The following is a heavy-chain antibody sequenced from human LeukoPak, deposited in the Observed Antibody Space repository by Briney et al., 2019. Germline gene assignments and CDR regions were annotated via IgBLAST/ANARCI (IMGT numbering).Heavy chain of an antibody. CDR1: GGSFSGYY. V-gene: IGHV4-34*01. CDR3: AREGGGFDY. J-gene: IGHJ4*02. Sequence: SETLSLTCAVYGGSFSGYYWSWIRQPPGKGLEWIGEINHSGSTNYNPSLKSRVIMSVDTSKNQFSLKLTSVTAADTAVYYCAREGGGFDYWGQGTLVTVSS. D-gene: IGHD3-16*01. CDR2: INHSGST.